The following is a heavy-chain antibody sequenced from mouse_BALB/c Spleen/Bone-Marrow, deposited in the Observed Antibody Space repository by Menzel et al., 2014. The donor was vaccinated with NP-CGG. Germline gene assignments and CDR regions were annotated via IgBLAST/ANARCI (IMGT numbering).Heavy chain of an antibody. CDR3: ARHAYDDQTEVSFVY. CDR2: ISGGGSST. CDR1: GFTFNSYG. D-gene: IGHD2-3*01. J-gene: IGHJ3*01. Sequence: EVNVVESGGGLVKSGGSLKLSCAASGFTFNSYGMSWVRRTPGKRLEWVATISGGGSSTFYPDSVTGRFTFSRDNATNNLYLQLSSQRSEDTALYYWARHAYDDQTEVSFVYWGQGTLVTVSA. V-gene: IGHV5-9-2*01.